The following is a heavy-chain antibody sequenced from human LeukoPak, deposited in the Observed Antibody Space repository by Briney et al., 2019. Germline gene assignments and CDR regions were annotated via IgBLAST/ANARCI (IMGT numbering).Heavy chain of an antibody. CDR3: ARDRIVVVMGSLGY. D-gene: IGHD2-15*01. CDR1: GYTFTCYN. J-gene: IGHJ4*02. V-gene: IGHV1-2*02. Sequence: ASVKVSFKSSGYTFTCYNMHWGRQGPGQGQEWMGWSNLNSGGTNYEQKFQGRGTITRDTAISTAYMELSRLRSDATAVYYCARDRIVVVMGSLGYWGQGTLVTVSS. CDR2: SNLNSGGT.